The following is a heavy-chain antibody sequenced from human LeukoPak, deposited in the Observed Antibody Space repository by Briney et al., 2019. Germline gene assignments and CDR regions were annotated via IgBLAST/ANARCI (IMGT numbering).Heavy chain of an antibody. Sequence: SETLSLTCTVSGGSISSSSYYWGWIRQPPGKGLEWIGSIYYSGSTYYNPSLKSRVTISVDTSKNQFSLKLSSVTAADTAVYYCARMYDWSGAWFDPWGQGTLVTVSS. CDR1: GGSISSSSYY. CDR3: ARMYDWSGAWFDP. J-gene: IGHJ5*02. D-gene: IGHD1-1*01. CDR2: IYYSGST. V-gene: IGHV4-39*01.